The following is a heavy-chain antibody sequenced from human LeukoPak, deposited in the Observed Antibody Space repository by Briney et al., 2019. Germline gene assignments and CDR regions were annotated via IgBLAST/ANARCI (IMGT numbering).Heavy chain of an antibody. CDR3: AKDVRYCSSTSCYSPHYYYYYMDV. Sequence: GGSLRLSCAASGFTFSSYGMRWVRQAPGKGLEWVAFIRYDGSNKYYADSVKGRFTISRDNSKNTLYLQMNSLRAEDTAVYYCAKDVRYCSSTSCYSPHYYYYYMDVWGKGTTVTISS. V-gene: IGHV3-30*02. D-gene: IGHD2-2*01. CDR2: IRYDGSNK. CDR1: GFTFSSYG. J-gene: IGHJ6*03.